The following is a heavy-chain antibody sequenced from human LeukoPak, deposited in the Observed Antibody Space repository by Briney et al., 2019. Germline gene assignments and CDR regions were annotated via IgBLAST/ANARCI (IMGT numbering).Heavy chain of an antibody. D-gene: IGHD5-24*01. CDR1: GGSISSYY. Sequence: SETLSLTCTVSGGSISSYYWSWIRQPPGKGLEWIGYIYYSGSTNYNPSLKSRVTISVDTSKNQFSLKLSSVTAADTAVYYCARGRRDGYNGVSDCWGQGTLVTVSS. V-gene: IGHV4-59*01. J-gene: IGHJ4*02. CDR3: ARGRRDGYNGVSDC. CDR2: IYYSGST.